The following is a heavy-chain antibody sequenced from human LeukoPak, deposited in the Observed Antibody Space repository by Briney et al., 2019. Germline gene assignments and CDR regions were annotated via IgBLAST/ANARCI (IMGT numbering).Heavy chain of an antibody. J-gene: IGHJ4*02. Sequence: SETLSLTCSVSGDSISYFYWSWIRHAAGEGLEWIGRFRSSGTTDYNASLKSRVTMSVDTSKNQLSLKVTSVTAADTAVYYCAREVVTISREYYFDNWGQGTLVSVSS. CDR1: GDSISYFY. CDR2: FRSSGTT. V-gene: IGHV4-4*07. D-gene: IGHD5-12*01. CDR3: AREVVTISREYYFDN.